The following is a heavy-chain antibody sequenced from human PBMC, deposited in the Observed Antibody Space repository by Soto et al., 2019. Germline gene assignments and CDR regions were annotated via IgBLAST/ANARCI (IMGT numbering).Heavy chain of an antibody. V-gene: IGHV4-34*01. CDR1: GGSFSGYY. CDR3: ATSGYYSGVGFDY. J-gene: IGHJ4*02. Sequence: SETLSLTCAFYGGSFSGYYWSWIRQPPGKGLEWIGEIYHSGSTNYNPSLKSRVTISVDTSKNQFSLKLSSVTAADTAVYYCATSGYYSGVGFDYWGQGTLVTVSS. CDR2: IYHSGST. D-gene: IGHD1-26*01.